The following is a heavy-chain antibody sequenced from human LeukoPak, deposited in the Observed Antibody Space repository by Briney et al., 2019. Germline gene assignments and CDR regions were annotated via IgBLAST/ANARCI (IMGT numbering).Heavy chain of an antibody. Sequence: GGSLRLSCAASGFTFSSYSMNWVRQAPGKGLEWVSYISSSSSTIYYADSVKGRFTISRDNAKNSLYLQMNSLRAEDTAVYYCARDGGVGATDYWGQGTLVTVSS. V-gene: IGHV3-48*01. CDR1: GFTFSSYS. D-gene: IGHD1-26*01. CDR2: ISSSSSTI. J-gene: IGHJ4*02. CDR3: ARDGGVGATDY.